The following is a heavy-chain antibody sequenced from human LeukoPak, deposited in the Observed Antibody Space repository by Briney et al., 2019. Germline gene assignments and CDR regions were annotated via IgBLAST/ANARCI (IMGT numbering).Heavy chain of an antibody. Sequence: RRASVKVSCKASGGTFSSYAISWVRQAPGQGLEWMGGIIPIFGTANYAQKFQGRVTITADKSTSTAYMELSSLRSEDTAVYYCAGYPPNTYSYGAFDIWGQGTMVTVSS. CDR3: AGYPPNTYSYGAFDI. V-gene: IGHV1-69*06. CDR2: IIPIFGTA. CDR1: GGTFSSYA. J-gene: IGHJ3*02. D-gene: IGHD5-18*01.